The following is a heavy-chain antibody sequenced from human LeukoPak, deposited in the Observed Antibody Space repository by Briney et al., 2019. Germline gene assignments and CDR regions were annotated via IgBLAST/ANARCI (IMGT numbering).Heavy chain of an antibody. Sequence: GGSLRLSCAASGFTFDDYAMHWVRQAPGKGLEWFSGISWNSGSIGYADSVKGLFTISRDNAKNSLYLQMNSLRAEDTALYYCAKDRLGSGWYYFDYWGQGTLVTVSS. V-gene: IGHV3-9*01. CDR3: AKDRLGSGWYYFDY. CDR2: ISWNSGSI. D-gene: IGHD6-19*01. J-gene: IGHJ4*02. CDR1: GFTFDDYA.